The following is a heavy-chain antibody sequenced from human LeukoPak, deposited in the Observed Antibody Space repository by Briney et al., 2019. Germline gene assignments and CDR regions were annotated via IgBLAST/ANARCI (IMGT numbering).Heavy chain of an antibody. V-gene: IGHV3-23*01. D-gene: IGHD2-15*01. Sequence: GGSLRLSCAVSGFTFSSYAMSWVRQAPGKGLEWVSAIIGSDDSTYYADSVKGLFTISRDNSKNTLYLQMSSLRAEDTAVYYCAKSVATTLGYFDLWGRGTLVTVSS. CDR1: GFTFSSYA. CDR2: IIGSDDST. J-gene: IGHJ2*01. CDR3: AKSVATTLGYFDL.